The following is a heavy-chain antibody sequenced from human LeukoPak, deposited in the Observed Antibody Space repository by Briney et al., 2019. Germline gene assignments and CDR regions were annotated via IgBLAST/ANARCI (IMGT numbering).Heavy chain of an antibody. D-gene: IGHD5-18*01. CDR3: ATDTWWFDP. CDR1: GFTFGSYG. CDR2: ISYDGSNK. V-gene: IGHV3-30*03. Sequence: PGRSLRLSCAASGFTFGSYGMHWVRQAPGKGLEWVAVISYDGSNKYYADSVKGRFTISRDNSKNTLYLQMNSLRAEDTAVYYCATDTWWFDPWGQGTLVTVSS. J-gene: IGHJ5*02.